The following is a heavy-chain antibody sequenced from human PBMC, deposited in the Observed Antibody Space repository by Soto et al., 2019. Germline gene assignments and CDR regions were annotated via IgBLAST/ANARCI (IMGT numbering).Heavy chain of an antibody. CDR2: IYYSGST. CDR3: ARPSAAAGTDLSWYFDY. D-gene: IGHD6-13*01. V-gene: IGHV4-39*01. CDR1: GGSISSSSYY. Sequence: QLQLQESGPGLVKPSETLSLTCTVSGGSISSSSYYWGWIRQPPGKGLEWIGSIYYSGSTYYNPSLKSRVTISVDTSKNQFSLKRSSVTAADTAVYYCARPSAAAGTDLSWYFDYWGQGTLVTVSS. J-gene: IGHJ4*02.